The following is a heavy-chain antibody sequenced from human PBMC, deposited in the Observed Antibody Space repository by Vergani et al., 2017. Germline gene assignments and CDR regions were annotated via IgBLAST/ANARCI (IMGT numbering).Heavy chain of an antibody. Sequence: QVQLVQSGAEVKKPGSSVKVSCKASGGTFSSCAISWVRQAPGQGLDWMGGIIPIFGTANYAQKFQGRVTITADESTSTAYMELSSLRSEDTAVYYCAQYYYGSWPFDPWGQGTLVTVSS. CDR1: GGTFSSCA. CDR2: IIPIFGTA. V-gene: IGHV1-69*01. D-gene: IGHD3-10*01. CDR3: AQYYYGSWPFDP. J-gene: IGHJ5*02.